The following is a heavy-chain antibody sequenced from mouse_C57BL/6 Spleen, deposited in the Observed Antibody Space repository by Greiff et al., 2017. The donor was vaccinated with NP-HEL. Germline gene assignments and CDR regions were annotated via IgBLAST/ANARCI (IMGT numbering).Heavy chain of an antibody. D-gene: IGHD1-1*01. Sequence: VKLQESGPELVKPGASVKISCKASGYAFSSSWMNWVKQRPGKGLEWIGRIYPGDGDTNYNGKFKGKATLTADKSSSTAYMQLSSLTSEDSAVYFCARGDYGSSLDYWGQGTTLTVSS. J-gene: IGHJ2*01. CDR2: IYPGDGDT. CDR3: ARGDYGSSLDY. V-gene: IGHV1-82*01. CDR1: GYAFSSSW.